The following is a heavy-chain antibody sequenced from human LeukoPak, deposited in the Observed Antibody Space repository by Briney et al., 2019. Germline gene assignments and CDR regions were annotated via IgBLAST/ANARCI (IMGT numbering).Heavy chain of an antibody. V-gene: IGHV1-69*13. Sequence: ASVTVSCKASGGTFSSYAISWVRQAPGQGLEWMGGIIPIFGTANYAQKFQGRVTITADESTSTAYMELSSLRSEDTAVYYCARGDTSIVGAINNAFDIWGQGTIVTVSS. J-gene: IGHJ3*02. CDR2: IIPIFGTA. CDR3: ARGDTSIVGAINNAFDI. CDR1: GGTFSSYA. D-gene: IGHD1-26*01.